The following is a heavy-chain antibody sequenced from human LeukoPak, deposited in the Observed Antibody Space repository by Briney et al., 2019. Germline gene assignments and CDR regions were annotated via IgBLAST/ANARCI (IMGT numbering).Heavy chain of an antibody. Sequence: GGSLRLSCAASGFTFSSYAMSWVRQAPGKGLEWVSAISGSGGSTYYADSVKGRFTISRDNSKNTLYLQMNSLRAEDAAVYYCAKDPGVATPGDYYGMDVWGQGTTVTVSS. V-gene: IGHV3-23*01. J-gene: IGHJ6*02. D-gene: IGHD5-12*01. CDR1: GFTFSSYA. CDR2: ISGSGGST. CDR3: AKDPGVATPGDYYGMDV.